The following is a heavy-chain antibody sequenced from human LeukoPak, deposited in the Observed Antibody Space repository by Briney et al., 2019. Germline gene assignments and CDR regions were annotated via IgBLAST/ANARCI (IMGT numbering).Heavy chain of an antibody. D-gene: IGHD2-2*01. CDR1: GGTFSTYA. J-gene: IGHJ5*02. CDR3: ASTPYCSSTSCYVYWFDP. CDR2: IIPIFGTA. V-gene: IGHV1-69*01. Sequence: SVRVSCKAFGGTFSTYAISWMRQAPGQGLEWMGGIIPIFGTANYAQKFQGRVTITADESTSTAYMELSSLRSEDTAVYYCASTPYCSSTSCYVYWFDPWGQGTLVTVSS.